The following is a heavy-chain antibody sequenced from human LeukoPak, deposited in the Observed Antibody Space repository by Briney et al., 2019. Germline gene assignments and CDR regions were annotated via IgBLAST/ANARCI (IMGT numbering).Heavy chain of an antibody. Sequence: SETLSLTCAVYGGSFSGYYWSWIRQPPGKGLEWIGEINHSGSTNYNPSLKSRVTISVDTSKNQFSLKLSSVTAADTAVYYCRGYSYGYNWFDPWGQGTLVTVSS. D-gene: IGHD5-18*01. CDR2: INHSGST. CDR1: GGSFSGYY. J-gene: IGHJ5*02. CDR3: RGYSYGYNWFDP. V-gene: IGHV4-34*03.